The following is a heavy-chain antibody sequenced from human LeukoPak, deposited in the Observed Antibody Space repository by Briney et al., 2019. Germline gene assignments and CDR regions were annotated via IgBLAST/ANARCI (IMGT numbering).Heavy chain of an antibody. CDR3: ARVRPVAATRLYYYYGMDV. D-gene: IGHD2-15*01. CDR2: ISAYNGNT. Sequence: ASVKVSCKASGYTFTSYGISWGRQAPGQGLRWRGWISAYNGNTNYAQKLQGRVTMTTDTSPSTAYMELRSLRSDDTAVYYCARVRPVAATRLYYYYGMDVWGQGTTVTVSS. J-gene: IGHJ6*02. CDR1: GYTFTSYG. V-gene: IGHV1-18*01.